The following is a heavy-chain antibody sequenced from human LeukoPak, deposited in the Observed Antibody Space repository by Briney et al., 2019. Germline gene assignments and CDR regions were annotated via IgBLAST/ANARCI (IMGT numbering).Heavy chain of an antibody. V-gene: IGHV3-7*01. CDR1: GLTFSSYS. J-gene: IGHJ4*02. D-gene: IGHD2/OR15-2a*01. CDR2: LKQDGSEK. Sequence: GGSLRLSCAVSGLTFSSYSMNWVRQAPGKGLEWVANLKQDGSEKNYVDSVKGRFTISRDNAKNSLYLQMNSLRVEDTAVYYCARERVTTTSFDYWGQGVLVTVSS. CDR3: ARERVTTTSFDY.